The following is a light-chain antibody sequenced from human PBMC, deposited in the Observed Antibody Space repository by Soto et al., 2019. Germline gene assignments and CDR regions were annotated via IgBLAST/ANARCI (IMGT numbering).Light chain of an antibody. Sequence: QSVLTQPPSVSAAPGQTVTVSCSGNSSNIGNSYVSWYQQFPGTAPRLLIYDDNKRPSGIRDRFSGSKSGTSATLAITGLQTGDEAVYYCQSYDSSLTGSIFGTGTKVTVL. CDR2: DDN. V-gene: IGLV1-51*01. J-gene: IGLJ1*01. CDR3: QSYDSSLTGSI. CDR1: SSNIGNSY.